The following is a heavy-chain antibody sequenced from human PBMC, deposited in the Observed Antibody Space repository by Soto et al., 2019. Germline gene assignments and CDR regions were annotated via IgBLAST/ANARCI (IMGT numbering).Heavy chain of an antibody. Sequence: GASVKVSCKASGGTFSSYAISWVRQAPGQGLEWMGGIIPIFGTANYAQKFQGRVTITADESTSTAYMELSSLRSEDTAVYYCASPHTANYYYGMDVWGQGTTVTVSS. D-gene: IGHD4-17*01. CDR3: ASPHTANYYYGMDV. J-gene: IGHJ6*02. CDR2: IIPIFGTA. V-gene: IGHV1-69*13. CDR1: GGTFSSYA.